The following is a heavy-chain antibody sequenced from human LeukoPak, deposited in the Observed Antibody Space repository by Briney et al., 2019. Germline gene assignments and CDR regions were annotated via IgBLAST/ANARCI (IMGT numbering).Heavy chain of an antibody. V-gene: IGHV3-23*01. Sequence: GGSLRLSCAASGFTFSSYAMSWVRQAPGKGLEWVSVISGSGGSTYYADSVKGRFTISRDNSKYTLYLQMNSLRAEDTAVYYCAKDGGNRDYFDYWGQGTLVTVSS. D-gene: IGHD2-15*01. J-gene: IGHJ4*02. CDR3: AKDGGNRDYFDY. CDR2: ISGSGGST. CDR1: GFTFSSYA.